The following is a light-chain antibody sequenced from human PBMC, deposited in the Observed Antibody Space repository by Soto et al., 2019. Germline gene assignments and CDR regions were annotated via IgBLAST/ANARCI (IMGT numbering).Light chain of an antibody. CDR1: QGISSY. CDR2: AAS. V-gene: IGKV1-8*01. Sequence: IRMTQSPSSFSASTGDRVTITCRASQGISSYLAWYQQKPGKAPKLLIYAASTLQSGVPSRFSGSGSGTDFTLTISCLQSEDFATYYCQQYYSYSWTFGQGTKV. CDR3: QQYYSYSWT. J-gene: IGKJ1*01.